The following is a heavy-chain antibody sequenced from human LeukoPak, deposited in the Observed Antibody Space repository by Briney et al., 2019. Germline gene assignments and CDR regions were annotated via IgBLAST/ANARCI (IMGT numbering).Heavy chain of an antibody. Sequence: HPGGSLRLSCAASGFTLSNFGFHWVRQAPGKGLEWVAAIWYDGSQRYYAGSVKGRFTISRDNSNNTLYLQMNSLRAEYTAVYYCAKAGGSSSSMGGNYFYMDVWGKGTTVTVSS. CDR1: GFTLSNFG. D-gene: IGHD6-6*01. J-gene: IGHJ6*03. V-gene: IGHV3-33*06. CDR2: IWYDGSQR. CDR3: AKAGGSSSSMGGNYFYMDV.